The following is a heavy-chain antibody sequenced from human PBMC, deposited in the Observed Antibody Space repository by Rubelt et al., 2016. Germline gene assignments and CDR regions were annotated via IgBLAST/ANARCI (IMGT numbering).Heavy chain of an antibody. D-gene: IGHD5-24*01. V-gene: IGHV1-46*01. CDR3: ARTKTVEMATIPLAY. CDR1: GYTFTSYY. J-gene: IGHJ4*02. CDR2: INPSGGST. Sequence: QVQLVQSGAEVKKPGASVKVSCKASGYTFTSYYMHWVRQAPGQGLEWMGIINPSGGSTSYDQKFQGRVTMTRDTSTSTVYMELSSLRSEDTAVYYCARTKTVEMATIPLAYWGQVTLVTVSS.